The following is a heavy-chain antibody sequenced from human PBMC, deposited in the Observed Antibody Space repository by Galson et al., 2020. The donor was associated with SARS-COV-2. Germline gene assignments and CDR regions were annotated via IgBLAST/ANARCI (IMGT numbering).Heavy chain of an antibody. J-gene: IGHJ4*02. D-gene: IGHD1-26*01. CDR1: GFTFSSYG. V-gene: IGHV3-33*01. Sequence: QLGESLKISCAASGFTFSSYGMHWVRQAPGKGLEWVAVIWYDGSNKYYADSVKGRFTISRDNSKNTLYLQMNSLRAEDTAVYYCARADGAKVDYWGQGTLVTVSS. CDR3: ARADGAKVDY. CDR2: IWYDGSNK.